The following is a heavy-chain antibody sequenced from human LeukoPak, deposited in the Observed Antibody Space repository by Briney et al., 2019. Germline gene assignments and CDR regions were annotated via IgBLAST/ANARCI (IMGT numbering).Heavy chain of an antibody. V-gene: IGHV4-4*07. D-gene: IGHD3-10*01. J-gene: IGHJ2*01. CDR3: AKIIYYYASGNAGWYFDL. CDR1: GGSISNYY. Sequence: SETLSLTCTVSGGSISNYYWSWIRQPAGKGLECIGRVYSSGSTIYIPSLKSRVTMSVDTSKNQFSLKLTSVTAADTAVYYCAKIIYYYASGNAGWYFDLWGRGTLVTVAS. CDR2: VYSSGST.